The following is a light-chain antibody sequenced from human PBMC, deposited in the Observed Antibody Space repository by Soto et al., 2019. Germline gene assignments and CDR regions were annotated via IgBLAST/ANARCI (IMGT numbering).Light chain of an antibody. CDR2: RNN. V-gene: IGLV1-47*01. Sequence: QSVLTQPHSASGTPGQRVTISFSGSSSNIGSNYVYWYQQLPGTAPKLLIYRNNQRPSGVPDRFSGSKSGTSASLAISGLRSEDEADYYCAAWDDSLGGYVFGTGTKLTVL. CDR3: AAWDDSLGGYV. J-gene: IGLJ1*01. CDR1: SSNIGSNY.